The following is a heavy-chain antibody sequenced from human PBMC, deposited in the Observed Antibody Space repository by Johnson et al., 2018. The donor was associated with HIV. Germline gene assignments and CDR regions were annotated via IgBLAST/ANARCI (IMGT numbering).Heavy chain of an antibody. CDR2: ISAFGLTM. D-gene: IGHD4-17*01. CDR3: ARWTVTRGAFDI. V-gene: IGHV3-11*04. CDR1: GFSFVDYY. J-gene: IGHJ3*02. Sequence: QVQLVESGGGLVEPGGSLRLSCTASGFSFVDYYMGWIRQAPGKGLEWISYISAFGLTMSYADSVKGRFTISRDNGKNSLYMQMNSLRAEDTAVYYCARWTVTRGAFDIWGQGTMVTVSS.